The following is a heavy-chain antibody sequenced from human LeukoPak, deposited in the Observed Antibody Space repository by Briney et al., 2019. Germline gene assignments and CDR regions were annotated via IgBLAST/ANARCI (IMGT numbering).Heavy chain of an antibody. CDR2: IRYDGSNK. V-gene: IGHV3-30*02. CDR1: GFTFSSYG. CDR3: AKPADYDILTGALDY. J-gene: IGHJ4*02. D-gene: IGHD3-9*01. Sequence: QPGGSLRLSCAASGFTFSSYGMHWVRQAPGKGLEWVAFIRYDGSNKYYADSVKGRFTISRDNSKNTLYLQMNSLRAEDTAVYYCAKPADYDILTGALDYWGQGTLVTVSS.